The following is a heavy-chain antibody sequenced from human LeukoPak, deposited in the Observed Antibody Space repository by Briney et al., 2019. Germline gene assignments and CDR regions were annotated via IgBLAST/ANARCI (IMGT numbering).Heavy chain of an antibody. CDR3: ARHVQDTTMVTPLYYFDY. D-gene: IGHD5-18*01. J-gene: IGHJ4*02. Sequence: PSETLSLTCTVSGGSISSYYWSWIRQPPGQGLEWIGYIYYSGSTNYNPSLKSRVTISVDTSKNQFSLKLTSVTAADAAVYYCARHVQDTTMVTPLYYFDYWGQGTLVTVSS. CDR2: IYYSGST. V-gene: IGHV4-59*08. CDR1: GGSISSYY.